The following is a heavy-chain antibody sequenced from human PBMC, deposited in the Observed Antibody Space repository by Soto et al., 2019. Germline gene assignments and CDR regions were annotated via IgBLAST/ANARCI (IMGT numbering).Heavy chain of an antibody. CDR3: AKVSGGPRNYGMDA. CDR2: ISYDGSKK. CDR1: GFTFSSYG. V-gene: IGHV3-30*18. D-gene: IGHD2-15*01. Sequence: QVQLVESGGGVVQPGRSLRLSCAASGFTFSSYGMHWVRQAPGKGLEWVAVISYDGSKKYYADSVKGRFTISRDNSKNTLYLQMNGLRAEDTAVYYCAKVSGGPRNYGMDAWGKGTTVIVSS. J-gene: IGHJ6*04.